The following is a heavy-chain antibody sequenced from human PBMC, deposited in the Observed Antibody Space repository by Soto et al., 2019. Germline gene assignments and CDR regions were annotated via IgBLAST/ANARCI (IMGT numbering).Heavy chain of an antibody. CDR1: GGAISSGGYY. CDR2: IYYSGST. Sequence: PWETLSLTCTVSGGAISSGGYYWSWIRQHPGKGLEWIGYIYYSGSTYYNPSLKSRVTISVDTSKNQFSLKLSSVTAADTAVYYCARTPRDYGDGIDYWGQGTLVTVAS. D-gene: IGHD4-17*01. CDR3: ARTPRDYGDGIDY. J-gene: IGHJ4*02. V-gene: IGHV4-31*02.